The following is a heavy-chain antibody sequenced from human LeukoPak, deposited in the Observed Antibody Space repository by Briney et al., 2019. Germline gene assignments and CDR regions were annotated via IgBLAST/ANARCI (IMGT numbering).Heavy chain of an antibody. CDR1: GYSFTSYW. CDR3: ARLDGYYDSSGYYPRGAFDI. D-gene: IGHD3-22*01. CDR2: IYPGDSDT. Sequence: GESLKISCKGSGYSFTSYWIGWVRQMPGKGLEWMGIIYPGDSDTRYSPSFQGQVTISADKSIITAYLQWSSLKASDTSMYYCARLDGYYDSSGYYPRGAFDIWGQGTMVTVSS. V-gene: IGHV5-51*01. J-gene: IGHJ3*02.